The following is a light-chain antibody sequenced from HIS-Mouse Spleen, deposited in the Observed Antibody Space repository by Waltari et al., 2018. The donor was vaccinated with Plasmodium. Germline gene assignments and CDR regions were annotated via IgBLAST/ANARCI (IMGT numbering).Light chain of an antibody. CDR2: AAS. Sequence: DLQLTQSPPFLSASVGDRVTITCPASQGISSYLAWYQQKPGKAPKLLIYAASTLQSGVPSRFSGSGSGTEFTLTISSLQPEDFATYYCQQLNSYPRTLGQGTKVESK. V-gene: IGKV1-9*01. J-gene: IGKJ1*01. CDR3: QQLNSYPRT. CDR1: QGISSY.